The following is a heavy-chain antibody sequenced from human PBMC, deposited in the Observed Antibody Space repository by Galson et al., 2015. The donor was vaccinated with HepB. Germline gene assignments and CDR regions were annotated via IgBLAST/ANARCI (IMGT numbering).Heavy chain of an antibody. Sequence: LSLTCTVSGGSISSSSYYWGWIRQPPGKGLEWIGSIYYSGSTYYNPSLKSRVTISVDTSKNQFSLKLSSVTAADTAVYYCARHRCYDFWSGRCYFDYWGQGTLVTVSS. CDR1: GGSISSSSYY. D-gene: IGHD3-3*01. CDR3: ARHRCYDFWSGRCYFDY. J-gene: IGHJ4*02. V-gene: IGHV4-39*01. CDR2: IYYSGST.